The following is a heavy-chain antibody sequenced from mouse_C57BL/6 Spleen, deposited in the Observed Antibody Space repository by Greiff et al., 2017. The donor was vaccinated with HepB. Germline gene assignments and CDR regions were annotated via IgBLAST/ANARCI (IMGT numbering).Heavy chain of an antibody. D-gene: IGHD1-1*01. Sequence: EVKLQESGPELVKPGASVKISCKASGYSFTDYNMNWVKQSNGKSLEWIGVINPNYGTTSYNQKFKGKATLTVDQSSSTAYMQLNSLTSEDSAVYYCARGVITTVVATSFDYWGQGTTLTVSS. J-gene: IGHJ2*01. V-gene: IGHV1-39*01. CDR3: ARGVITTVVATSFDY. CDR2: INPNYGTT. CDR1: GYSFTDYN.